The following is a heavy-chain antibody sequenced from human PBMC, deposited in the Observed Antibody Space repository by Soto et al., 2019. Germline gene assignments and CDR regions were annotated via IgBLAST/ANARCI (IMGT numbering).Heavy chain of an antibody. CDR2: ISGSGGST. J-gene: IGHJ6*03. Sequence: EVQLLESGGGLVQPGGSLRLSCAASGFTFSSYAMSWVRQAPGKGLEWVSAISGSGGSTYYADSVKGRFTISRDNSKNTLYLQMNSLRAEDTAVYYCAKYSGYDLGYYYDYYMDVWGKGTTVTVSS. D-gene: IGHD5-12*01. CDR3: AKYSGYDLGYYYDYYMDV. V-gene: IGHV3-23*01. CDR1: GFTFSSYA.